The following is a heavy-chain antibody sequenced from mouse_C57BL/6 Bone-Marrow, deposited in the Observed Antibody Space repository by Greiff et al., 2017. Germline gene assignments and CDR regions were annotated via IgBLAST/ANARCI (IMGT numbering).Heavy chain of an antibody. J-gene: IGHJ2*01. Sequence: VQLQQPGAELVKPGASVKLSCKASGYTFTSYWMHWVKQRPGQGLEWIGMIHPNSGSTNYNAKFKSKATLTVDKSSSTAYMHRSSLTSADSAVYYCASRYYDGSTYFDYWGQGTTLTVSS. V-gene: IGHV1-64*01. CDR1: GYTFTSYW. D-gene: IGHD1-1*01. CDR3: ASRYYDGSTYFDY. CDR2: IHPNSGST.